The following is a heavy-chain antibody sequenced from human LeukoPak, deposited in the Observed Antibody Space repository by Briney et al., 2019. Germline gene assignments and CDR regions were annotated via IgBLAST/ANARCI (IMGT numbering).Heavy chain of an antibody. CDR1: GGSISSTSYY. D-gene: IGHD3-3*01. CDR3: ARHLSGSSYPKVDY. V-gene: IGHV4-39*01. J-gene: IGHJ4*02. Sequence: PSETLSLTCTVSGGSISSTSYYWGWLRQPPGKGLGGIGSIYYSGSTDYYPSLRSRVTISVDTSKNQFSLKLSSVAAADASVYYCARHLSGSSYPKVDYWGQGTLVTVSS. CDR2: IYYSGST.